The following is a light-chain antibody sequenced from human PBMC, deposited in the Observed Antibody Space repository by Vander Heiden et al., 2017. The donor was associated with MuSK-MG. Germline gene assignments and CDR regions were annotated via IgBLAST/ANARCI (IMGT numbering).Light chain of an antibody. CDR1: DMGSKT. CDR3: QGGDSGTDHPI. Sequence: SYVLTQPPSVSVAPIQPARRTCGGNDMGSKTVHWYQQRPGRAPVLVVYDDDDRPSGIPERFSGSNSGNTATLTISRVEVGDEADYYCQGGDSGTDHPIFGGGTNLAVL. CDR2: DDD. V-gene: IGLV3-21*02. J-gene: IGLJ2*01.